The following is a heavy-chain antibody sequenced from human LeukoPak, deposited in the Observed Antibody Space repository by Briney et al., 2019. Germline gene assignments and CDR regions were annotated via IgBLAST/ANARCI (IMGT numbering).Heavy chain of an antibody. CDR2: INPNSGGT. Sequence: ASVKVSCKASGYMFTGYYIHWVRQAPGQGLEWMGWINPNSGGTNYAQKFQGRVTMTRDTSISTAYMELSRLRSDDTAVYYCARGPRSSSWYGIPFDYWGQRTLVTVSS. CDR3: ARGPRSSSWYGIPFDY. V-gene: IGHV1-2*02. CDR1: GYMFTGYY. J-gene: IGHJ4*02. D-gene: IGHD6-13*01.